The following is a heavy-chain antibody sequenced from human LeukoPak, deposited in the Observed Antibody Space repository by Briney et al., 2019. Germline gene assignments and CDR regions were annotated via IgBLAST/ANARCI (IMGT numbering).Heavy chain of an antibody. D-gene: IGHD2-2*01. V-gene: IGHV1-69*13. CDR3: ARGGYCSSTSCLYDDAFDI. CDR2: IIPIFGTA. J-gene: IGHJ3*02. Sequence: GASVKVSCKASGGTFSSYAISWVRQAPGQGLEWMGGIIPIFGTANYAQKFQGRVTITADESTSTAYMELSSLRSEDTAVYYCARGGYCSSTSCLYDDAFDIWGQGTVVTVSS. CDR1: GGTFSSYA.